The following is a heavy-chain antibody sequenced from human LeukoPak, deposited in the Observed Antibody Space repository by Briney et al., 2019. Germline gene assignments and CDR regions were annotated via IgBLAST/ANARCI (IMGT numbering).Heavy chain of an antibody. J-gene: IGHJ4*02. CDR1: GYTFTSYV. Sequence: ASVKVSCKASGYTFTSYVISWVRQAPGQGLEWMVWINSYNGNTHYAQKIHGRVTMTTDTSTTTAYMELRSLRSDDSALYYCARSGSSGEDRFLEWLLYDFWGQGTLVTVSS. D-gene: IGHD3-3*01. V-gene: IGHV1-18*04. CDR2: INSYNGNT. CDR3: ARSGSSGEDRFLEWLLYDF.